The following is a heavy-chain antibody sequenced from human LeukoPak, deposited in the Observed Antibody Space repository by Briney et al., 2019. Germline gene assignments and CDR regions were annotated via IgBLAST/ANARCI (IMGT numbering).Heavy chain of an antibody. Sequence: TGGSLSLSRAVSGFTLSSYWMRWVSHPRGRAREWVANIQQEGSETCYVDSVKGRFTISRDNAKNSLYLQMTSLRAEDTAVYYCATWDDSYGYYYYMDVWGKGTTVTVSS. V-gene: IGHV3-7*01. CDR3: ATWDDSYGYYYYMDV. CDR2: IQQEGSET. CDR1: GFTLSSYW. D-gene: IGHD5-18*01. J-gene: IGHJ6*03.